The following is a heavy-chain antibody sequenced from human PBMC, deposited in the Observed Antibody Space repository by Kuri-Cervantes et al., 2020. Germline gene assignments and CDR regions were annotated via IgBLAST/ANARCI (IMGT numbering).Heavy chain of an antibody. CDR1: GFTFSTYG. V-gene: IGHV3-30*02. CDR3: ARGYYNFWSGYSPPPPRY. D-gene: IGHD3-3*01. CDR2: IRYDGSNE. Sequence: GESLKISCAASGFTFSTYGMHWVRQAPGKGLEWVAFIRYDGSNEYYAESVKGRFTISRDNSKNTLYLQMNSLRAEDTAVYYCARGYYNFWSGYSPPPPRYWGQGTLVTVSS. J-gene: IGHJ4*02.